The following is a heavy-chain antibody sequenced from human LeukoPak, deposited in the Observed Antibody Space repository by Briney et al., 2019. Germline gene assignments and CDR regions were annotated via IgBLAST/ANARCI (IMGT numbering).Heavy chain of an antibody. CDR2: ISHSSTTI. CDR3: ARAYCSGGSCFFDY. D-gene: IGHD2-15*01. J-gene: IGHJ4*02. V-gene: IGHV3-48*02. Sequence: PGGSLRLSCAASGFTSSSYSMNWVRQAPGKGLEWVSFISHSSTTIYYADSVKGRFTISRDNAKNSLYLQMNSLRDEDTAVYYCARAYCSGGSCFFDYWGQGTLVTVSS. CDR1: GFTSSSYS.